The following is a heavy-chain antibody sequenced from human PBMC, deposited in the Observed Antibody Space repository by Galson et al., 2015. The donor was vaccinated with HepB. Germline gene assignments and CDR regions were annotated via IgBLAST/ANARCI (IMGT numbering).Heavy chain of an antibody. V-gene: IGHV3-48*01. D-gene: IGHD3-10*01. CDR2: ISSSSSTI. Sequence: SLRLSCAASGFAFSSYSMNWVRQAPGKGLEWVSYISSSSSTIYYADSVKGRFTISRDNAKNSLYLQMNSLRAEDTAVYYCARAPTSYMVRGVYYYFDYWGQGTLVTVSS. CDR3: ARAPTSYMVRGVYYYFDY. J-gene: IGHJ4*02. CDR1: GFAFSSYS.